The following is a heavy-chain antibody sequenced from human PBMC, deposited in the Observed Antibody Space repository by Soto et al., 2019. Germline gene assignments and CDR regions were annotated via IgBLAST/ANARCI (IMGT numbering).Heavy chain of an antibody. Sequence: QIQLVQSGAEVKKLGASVRVSCETSGYTFVSYGISWVRQAPGQGLEWMGWISPYNGNTNYAEKFKDRVTLTTDTSTDTAFLDLRSLTSDDTAVYFCARDQYYFDSSGYYDFWGQGTLVTVSS. CDR3: ARDQYYFDSSGYYDF. J-gene: IGHJ4*02. V-gene: IGHV1-18*04. CDR2: ISPYNGNT. D-gene: IGHD3-22*01. CDR1: GYTFVSYG.